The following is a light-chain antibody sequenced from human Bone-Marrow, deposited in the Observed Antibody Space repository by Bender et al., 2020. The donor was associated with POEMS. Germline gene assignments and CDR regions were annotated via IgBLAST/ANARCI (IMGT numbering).Light chain of an antibody. CDR1: SSKFGSYP. J-gene: IGLJ3*02. CDR2: NNS. V-gene: IGLV1-44*01. Sequence: QSVLTQPPSASGTPGQRFTISCSGSSSKFGSYPVNWYQQLPGAAPKLVIFNNSQRPSWVPDRFSGSNSGTSASLAISGLLSDDESDFYCATWDDSLNVWVFCGGTKLTVL. CDR3: ATWDDSLNVWV.